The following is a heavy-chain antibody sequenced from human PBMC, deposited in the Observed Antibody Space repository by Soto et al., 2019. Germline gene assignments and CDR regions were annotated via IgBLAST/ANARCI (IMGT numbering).Heavy chain of an antibody. Sequence: LRLSCAASGFNLGSYWMHWVRQAPGKGLVWVSRINDYGTTINYAESVEGRFTISRDDAKSEVYLQMNNLRAEDTAVYYCARGGLEPFDYWGQGALVTVSS. CDR3: ARGGLEPFDY. J-gene: IGHJ4*02. D-gene: IGHD1-1*01. V-gene: IGHV3-74*01. CDR1: GFNLGSYW. CDR2: INDYGTTI.